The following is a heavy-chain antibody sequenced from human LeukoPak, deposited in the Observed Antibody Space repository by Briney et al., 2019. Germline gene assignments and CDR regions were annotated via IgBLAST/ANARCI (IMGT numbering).Heavy chain of an antibody. D-gene: IGHD6-19*01. CDR3: ARDQGRWLVRTFDY. J-gene: IGHJ4*02. CDR2: IYYSGST. Sequence: SETLSLTCTVSDGSISSSSYYWGWIRQPPGKGLEWIGNIYYSGSTYYNPSLKSRGTISVDTSKNQFSLKLSSVTAADTAVYYCARDQGRWLVRTFDYWGQGTLVTVSS. V-gene: IGHV4-39*07. CDR1: DGSISSSSYY.